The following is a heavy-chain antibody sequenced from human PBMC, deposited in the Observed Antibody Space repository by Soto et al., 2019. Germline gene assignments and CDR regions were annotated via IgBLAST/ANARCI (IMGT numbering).Heavy chain of an antibody. CDR1: GFSLNTRGVG. D-gene: IGHD3-9*01. Sequence: QITLKESGPTLVKPTQTLTLTCTFSGFSLNTRGVGVGWISQPPGKAVEWLARIPWAGEKRYSQSLQSRLTITKDTSENQVVLTMNNMDPVDTATYYCAHRRGDLLTGHYYFDYWGQGTLVTVSS. V-gene: IGHV2-5*02. CDR3: AHRRGDLLTGHYYFDY. J-gene: IGHJ4*02. CDR2: IPWAGEK.